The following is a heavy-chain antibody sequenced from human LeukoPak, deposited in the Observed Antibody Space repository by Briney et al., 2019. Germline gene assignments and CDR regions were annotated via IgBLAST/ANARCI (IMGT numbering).Heavy chain of an antibody. CDR1: GFTFSSYA. J-gene: IGHJ4*02. CDR3: AKDGRITMIVVGEFDY. Sequence: GGSLGLSCAASGFTFSSYAMSWVRQAPGKGLEWVSAISGSGGSTYYADSVKGRFTISRDNSKNTLYLQMNSLRAEDTAVYYCAKDGRITMIVVGEFDYWGQGTLVTVSS. CDR2: ISGSGGST. D-gene: IGHD3-22*01. V-gene: IGHV3-23*01.